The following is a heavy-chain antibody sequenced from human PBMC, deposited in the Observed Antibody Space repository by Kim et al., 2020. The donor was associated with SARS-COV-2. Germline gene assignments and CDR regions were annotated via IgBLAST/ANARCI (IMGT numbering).Heavy chain of an antibody. D-gene: IGHD6-13*01. CDR3: ARDPYSSSYNYYGMDV. V-gene: IGHV3-48*03. CDR1: GFTFSSYE. CDR2: ISSSGSTI. J-gene: IGHJ6*02. Sequence: GGSLRLSWAASGFTFSSYEMNWVRQAPGKGLEWVSYISSSGSTIYYADSVKGRFTISRDNAKNSLYLQMNSLRAEDTAVYYCARDPYSSSYNYYGMDVWGQGTTVTVSS.